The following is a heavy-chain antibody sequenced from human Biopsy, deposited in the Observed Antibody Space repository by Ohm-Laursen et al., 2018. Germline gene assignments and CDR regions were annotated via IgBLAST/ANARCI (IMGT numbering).Heavy chain of an antibody. D-gene: IGHD3-3*01. CDR3: ARTPRDSFWSGSYKRGLWFDP. Sequence: SETPSLTWTVSGVSVTSRGYYWTWIRQPPGKGLEWIGHVYNGGITNYNPSLKSRVTISKDTSKNQFSLQVNSVTAADTAVYYCARTPRDSFWSGSYKRGLWFDPWGQGTLVIVSS. V-gene: IGHV4-61*08. CDR1: GVSVTSRGYY. CDR2: VYNGGIT. J-gene: IGHJ5*02.